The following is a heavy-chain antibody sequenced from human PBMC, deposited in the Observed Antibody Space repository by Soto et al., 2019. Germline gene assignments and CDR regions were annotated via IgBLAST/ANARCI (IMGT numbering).Heavy chain of an antibody. J-gene: IGHJ4*02. V-gene: IGHV3-11*01. CDR1: GFTFSDYY. CDR2: ISSSGSTI. D-gene: IGHD3-3*01. CDR3: ARGEAKFLEWLPLDY. Sequence: QVQLVESGGGFVKPGGSLRLSCAASGFTFSDYYMTWIRQAQGQGLEWVSYISSSGSTIYYADSVKGRFTISRDNAKKSLYLQMNSLRAEDTAVYYCARGEAKFLEWLPLDYWGQGTLVTVSS.